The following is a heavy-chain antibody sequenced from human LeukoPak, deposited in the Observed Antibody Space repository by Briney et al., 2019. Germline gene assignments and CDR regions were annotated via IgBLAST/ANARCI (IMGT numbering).Heavy chain of an antibody. D-gene: IGHD3-22*01. CDR1: GGSISSYY. J-gene: IGHJ4*02. CDR3: ARRPGGYYPYFDY. V-gene: IGHV4-4*09. CDR2: IYTSGST. Sequence: SETLSLTCTVSGGSISSYYWSWIRQPPGKGLEWIGDIYTSGSTNYNPSLKSRVTISVDTSKNQFSLKLSSVTAADTAVYYCARRPGGYYPYFDYWGQGTLVTVSS.